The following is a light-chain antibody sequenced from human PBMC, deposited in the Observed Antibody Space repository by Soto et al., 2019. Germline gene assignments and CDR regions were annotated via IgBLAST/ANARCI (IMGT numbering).Light chain of an antibody. CDR3: QQYGGSPPWT. Sequence: EIVLTQSPGTLSLSPGERATLSCRTSQSVSGSSLAWYQQKPGQAPRLLIFGASSRATGIPDRFSGSGSGTDFTLTISRLEPEDFAVYYCQQYGGSPPWTFGQGTKVEIK. V-gene: IGKV3-20*01. J-gene: IGKJ1*01. CDR1: QSVSGSS. CDR2: GAS.